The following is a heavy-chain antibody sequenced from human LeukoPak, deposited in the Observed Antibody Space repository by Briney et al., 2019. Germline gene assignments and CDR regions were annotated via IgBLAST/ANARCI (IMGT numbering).Heavy chain of an antibody. CDR3: ARYCSSASCYRGFDY. Sequence: PGGSLRLSCAASGFTFSSYSMNWVRQAPGKGLEWVSYISSGSSTIYYVDSLKGRFTISRDNAKNSLDLQMNSLRAEDTAVYYCARYCSSASCYRGFDYWGQGTLVTVSS. V-gene: IGHV3-48*01. CDR1: GFTFSSYS. CDR2: ISSGSSTI. D-gene: IGHD2-2*02. J-gene: IGHJ4*02.